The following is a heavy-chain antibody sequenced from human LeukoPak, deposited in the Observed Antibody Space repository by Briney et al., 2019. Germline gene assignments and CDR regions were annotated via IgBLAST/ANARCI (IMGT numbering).Heavy chain of an antibody. Sequence: ASVKVSCKASGYTFTGYYMHWVRQAPGQGLEWMGWINPNSGGTNYAQKFQGRVTMTRDTSISTAYMELSRLRSDDTAVYYCASTYCSSTSCYALGAGFDYWGQGTLVTVSS. V-gene: IGHV1-2*02. J-gene: IGHJ4*02. CDR3: ASTYCSSTSCYALGAGFDY. D-gene: IGHD2-2*01. CDR1: GYTFTGYY. CDR2: INPNSGGT.